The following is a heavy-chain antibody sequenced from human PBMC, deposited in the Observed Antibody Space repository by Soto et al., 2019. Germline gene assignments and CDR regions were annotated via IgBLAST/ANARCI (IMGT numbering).Heavy chain of an antibody. D-gene: IGHD3-3*01. J-gene: IGHJ4*02. V-gene: IGHV3-23*01. Sequence: GGSLRLSCAASGFAFRDFAMSWVRQAPGKGLEWVSAISGSGGSTYYADSVKGRFTISRDNSKDTLYLQMNSLRAEDTAVYYCAKARAQYYDFWSGYPVDYWGQGTLVTVSS. CDR1: GFAFRDFA. CDR3: AKARAQYYDFWSGYPVDY. CDR2: ISGSGGST.